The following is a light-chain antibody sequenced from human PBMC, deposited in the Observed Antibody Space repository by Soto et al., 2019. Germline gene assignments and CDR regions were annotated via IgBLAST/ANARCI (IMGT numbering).Light chain of an antibody. CDR2: AAS. Sequence: EIVLTQSPGTLSLSPGESATLSCRASQSLNSNFLAWYQQKPGQAPRLLVYAASSRATGIPDRFSGSASGTDFTLPIRRLEPDDVAVYYCQQYDTSPPRYTFGQGTKLEIK. V-gene: IGKV3-20*01. J-gene: IGKJ2*01. CDR1: QSLNSNF. CDR3: QQYDTSPPRYT.